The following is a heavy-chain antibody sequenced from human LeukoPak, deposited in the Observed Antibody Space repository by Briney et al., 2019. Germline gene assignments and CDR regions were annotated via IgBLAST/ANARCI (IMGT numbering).Heavy chain of an antibody. CDR1: GYTFTSYY. V-gene: IGHV1-46*01. CDR2: INPIGGST. D-gene: IGHD4-17*01. CDR3: AREDGDYTFSFDY. Sequence: ASVKVSCKASGYTFTSYYMHWVRQAPGQGLEWMGIINPIGGSTRYAQKFQGRVTMTRDTSTSTVYMQLSSLRSEDTAVYYCAREDGDYTFSFDYWGQGTLVTVS. J-gene: IGHJ4*02.